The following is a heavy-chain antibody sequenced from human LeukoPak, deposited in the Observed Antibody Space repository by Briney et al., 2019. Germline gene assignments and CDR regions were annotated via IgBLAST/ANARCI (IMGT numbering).Heavy chain of an antibody. CDR1: GFTFSSYW. V-gene: IGHV3-7*03. CDR3: AKGYSYGRFDY. CDR2: IKQDGSEK. Sequence: GGSLRPSCAASGFTFSSYWMSWVRQAPGKGLEWVANIKQDGSEKYYVDSVKGRFTISRDNAKNSLYLQMNSLRADDTAVYYCAKGYSYGRFDYWGQGTLVTVSS. D-gene: IGHD5-18*01. J-gene: IGHJ4*02.